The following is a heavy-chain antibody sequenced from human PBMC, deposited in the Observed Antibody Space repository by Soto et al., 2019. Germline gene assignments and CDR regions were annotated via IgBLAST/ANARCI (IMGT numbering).Heavy chain of an antibody. D-gene: IGHD3-22*01. Sequence: SLRLSCAASGFTFSSYAMSWVRQAPGKGLEWVSAISGSGGSTYYADSVKGRFTISRDNSKNTLYLQMNSLRAEDTAVYYCAKARYYYDSSGYYSTKYYFDYWGQGTLVTVSS. CDR3: AKARYYYDSSGYYSTKYYFDY. J-gene: IGHJ4*02. CDR1: GFTFSSYA. CDR2: ISGSGGST. V-gene: IGHV3-23*01.